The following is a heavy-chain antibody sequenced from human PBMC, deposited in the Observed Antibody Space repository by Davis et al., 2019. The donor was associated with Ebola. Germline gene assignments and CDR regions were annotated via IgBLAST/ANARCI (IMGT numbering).Heavy chain of an antibody. D-gene: IGHD3-10*01. CDR2: INHSGST. J-gene: IGHJ6*02. CDR1: GGSFSGYY. CDR3: ARHPRNPGADV. V-gene: IGHV4-34*01. Sequence: SETLSLTCAAYGGSFSGYYWSWIRQPPGKGLEWIGEINHSGSTNYNPSLKSRVTISVDTSKNQFSLKLSSVTAADTAVYYCARHPRNPGADVWGQGTTVTVSS.